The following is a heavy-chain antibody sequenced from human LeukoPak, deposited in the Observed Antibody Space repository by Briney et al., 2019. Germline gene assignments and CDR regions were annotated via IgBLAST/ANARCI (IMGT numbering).Heavy chain of an antibody. CDR2: IYYSGST. CDR3: ATSHDVKTAPYDL. D-gene: IGHD2-21*01. J-gene: IGHJ5*02. Sequence: KPSETLSLTCTVSGGSISSYYWSWIRQPPGKGLEWIGYIYYSGSTNYNPSLKSRVTMSVDTSKNQLSMELRFLTAADTAVYYCATSHDVKTAPYDLWGQGTLVTVSS. V-gene: IGHV4-59*08. CDR1: GGSISSYY.